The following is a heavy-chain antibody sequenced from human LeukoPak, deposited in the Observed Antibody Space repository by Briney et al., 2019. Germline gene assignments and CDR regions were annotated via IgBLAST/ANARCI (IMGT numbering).Heavy chain of an antibody. CDR2: FYYSGIT. Sequence: SETLSLTCTVSGGSITCSDYYWDWIRQPTGKELEWIGNFYYSGITYYNPSLRSRVTISVDTSKNQFSLKLSSVTAADTAVYYCASHHSGASPSDAFDIWGHGTMVTVSS. V-gene: IGHV4-39*01. CDR1: GGSITCSDYY. CDR3: ASHHSGASPSDAFDI. D-gene: IGHD5-12*01. J-gene: IGHJ3*02.